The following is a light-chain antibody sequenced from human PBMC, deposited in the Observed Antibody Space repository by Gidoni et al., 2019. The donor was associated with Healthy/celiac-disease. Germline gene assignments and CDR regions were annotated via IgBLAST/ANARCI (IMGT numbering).Light chain of an antibody. J-gene: IGKJ2*01. Sequence: DIQLTQSPSFLSASVGDRVTITCRASQGISSYLAWYQQKPGKAPKLLIYAASTLQSGVPSRFSGSGSGTEFTLTISSLQPEDFATYYCQQLNSYPPMYTFGQXTKLEIK. CDR1: QGISSY. CDR2: AAS. CDR3: QQLNSYPPMYT. V-gene: IGKV1-9*01.